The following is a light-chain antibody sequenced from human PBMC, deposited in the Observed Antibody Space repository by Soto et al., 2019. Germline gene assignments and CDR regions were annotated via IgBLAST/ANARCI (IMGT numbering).Light chain of an antibody. Sequence: DIQLTQSPSFLSASVGDRFTITCRSSQGIRSYLAWYRQRPGKAPELLIYGASTLRPGGASRFSGSGSGTEFTLTISSLQPEDFATYFCQQLNTFPPFFTFGPGTKVDIK. CDR1: QGIRSY. J-gene: IGKJ3*01. CDR2: GAS. CDR3: QQLNTFPPFFT. V-gene: IGKV1-9*01.